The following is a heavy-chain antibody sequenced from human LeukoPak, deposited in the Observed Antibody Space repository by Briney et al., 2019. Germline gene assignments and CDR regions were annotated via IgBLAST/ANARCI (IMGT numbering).Heavy chain of an antibody. J-gene: IGHJ6*02. Sequence: SETLSLTCSVSGDSISSYFWAWIRQPPGKGLEWIGYVCYNGTTNYNPSLRNRVAISIDTSKNQFSLKLNSATAADTAVYYCARDHLVGATLGYFYYGMDVWGQGTTVTVSS. CDR2: VCYNGTT. CDR1: GDSISSYF. V-gene: IGHV4-59*01. CDR3: ARDHLVGATLGYFYYGMDV. D-gene: IGHD1-26*01.